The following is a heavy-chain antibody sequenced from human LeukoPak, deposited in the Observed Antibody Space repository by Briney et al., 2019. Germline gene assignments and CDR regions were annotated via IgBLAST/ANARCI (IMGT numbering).Heavy chain of an antibody. J-gene: IGHJ4*02. CDR3: ARQYSTLSEFAY. CDR2: INSDGTST. CDR1: GFTCSNYW. D-gene: IGHD2/OR15-2a*01. V-gene: IGHV3-74*01. Sequence: PGGSLGLSCAASGFTCSNYWMHWVREAPGKGLVWGSRINSDGTSTSSADSVKGRFTISRDNAKNTLYLQMTSLRAEDTAVYYCARQYSTLSEFAYWGQGTLVTVSS.